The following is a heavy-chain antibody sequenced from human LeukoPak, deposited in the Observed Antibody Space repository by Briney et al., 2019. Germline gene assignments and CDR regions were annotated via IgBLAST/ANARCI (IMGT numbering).Heavy chain of an antibody. J-gene: IGHJ5*02. CDR2: ISAYNGNT. Sequence: ASVKVSCKASGYTFTSYGISWVRQAPGQGLEWMGWISAYNGNTNYAQKLQGRVTMTTDTSTSTAYMELRSLRSDDTAVYYCARDIGLGYCTNGVCYAGGNWFDPWGQGTLVTVSS. CDR3: ARDIGLGYCTNGVCYAGGNWFDP. D-gene: IGHD2-8*01. CDR1: GYTFTSYG. V-gene: IGHV1-18*01.